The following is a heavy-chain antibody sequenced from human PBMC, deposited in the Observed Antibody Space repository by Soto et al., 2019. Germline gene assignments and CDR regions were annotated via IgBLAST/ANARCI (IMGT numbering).Heavy chain of an antibody. D-gene: IGHD2-15*01. Sequence: PGGSLRLSCAASGFTFSSFWMHWVRQAPGEGLMWVSRINTDGTSTYYADSVKGRFTISRDNAKNTLYLQMNSLRAEDTAVFYCAREPFGGNPFDSWGQGTLVTVSS. CDR2: INTDGTST. CDR1: GFTFSSFW. J-gene: IGHJ4*02. V-gene: IGHV3-74*01. CDR3: AREPFGGNPFDS.